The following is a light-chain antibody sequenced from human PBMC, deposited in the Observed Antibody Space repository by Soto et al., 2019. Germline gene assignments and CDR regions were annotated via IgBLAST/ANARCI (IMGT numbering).Light chain of an antibody. Sequence: QSVLTQPPSASRSPGQSVTISRTGTSSDVGGYNYVSWYQHHPGKAPKLIIYEVYKRPSGVPDRFSGSKSGNTAARTVSGLQAEDEADYYCSSYVGTNSYVFGTGTKVTVL. CDR3: SSYVGTNSYV. V-gene: IGLV2-8*01. CDR2: EVY. J-gene: IGLJ1*01. CDR1: SSDVGGYNY.